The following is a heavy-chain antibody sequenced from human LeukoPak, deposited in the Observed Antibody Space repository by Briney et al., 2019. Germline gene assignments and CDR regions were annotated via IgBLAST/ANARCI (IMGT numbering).Heavy chain of an antibody. Sequence: PSETLSLTCTVSGGSISNYYWSWIRQPAGKGLEWIGRIYPRGSTTYSSSLKSRVTISVDTSRNQFSLQLRSVTAADAAVYYCAREDPQTTVPEGMDVWGQGTTVIVS. CDR2: IYPRGST. V-gene: IGHV4-4*07. J-gene: IGHJ6*02. CDR1: GGSISNYY. CDR3: AREDPQTTVPEGMDV. D-gene: IGHD4-17*01.